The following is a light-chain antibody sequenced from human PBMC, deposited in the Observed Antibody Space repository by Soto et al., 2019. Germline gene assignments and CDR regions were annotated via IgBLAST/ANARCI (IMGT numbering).Light chain of an antibody. CDR3: QQYDNVPLT. CDR2: EAS. V-gene: IGKV1-33*01. J-gene: IGKJ4*01. CDR1: QDITND. Sequence: DIQMTQSPSSLSASVGDRVTITCQASQDITNDLNWYQQKPGKAPKVLIYEASNLETGVPSRFSGTGSWTDFTFTISSLQPEEIATYFCQQYDNVPLTFGGWTKVEIK.